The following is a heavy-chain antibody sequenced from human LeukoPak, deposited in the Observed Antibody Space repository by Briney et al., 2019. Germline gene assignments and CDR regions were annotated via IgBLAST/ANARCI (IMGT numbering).Heavy chain of an antibody. D-gene: IGHD5-24*01. CDR2: ISGSGGST. V-gene: IGHV3-23*01. Sequence: GGSLRLSCAASGFTFSSYGMSWVCQAPGKGLEWVSTISGSGGSTYYADSVKGRFTISRDNSKSTLYLQINSLRAEDTAVYYCAKSGYNRFDYWGQGTLVTVSS. CDR3: AKSGYNRFDY. J-gene: IGHJ4*02. CDR1: GFTFSSYG.